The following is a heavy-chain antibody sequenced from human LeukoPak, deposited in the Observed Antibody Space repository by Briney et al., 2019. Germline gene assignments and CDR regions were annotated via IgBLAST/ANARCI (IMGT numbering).Heavy chain of an antibody. CDR3: AKSESYRFDY. V-gene: IGHV3-21*01. D-gene: IGHD1-26*01. CDR1: GFTFNTYG. Sequence: GGSLRLSCVASGFTFNTYGMNWVRQAPGKGLEWVASISSSGTSKYSAGSLKGRFTISRDNARNSLYLQVNSLRDEDTAVYYCAKSESYRFDYWGQGTLVTVSS. CDR2: ISSSGTSK. J-gene: IGHJ4*02.